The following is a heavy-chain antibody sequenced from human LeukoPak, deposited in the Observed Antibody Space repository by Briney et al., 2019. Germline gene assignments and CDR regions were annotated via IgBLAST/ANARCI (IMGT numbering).Heavy chain of an antibody. CDR1: GGGFTTYA. Sequence: SVKVSCKASGGGFTTYAINWVRQAPGQGLEWMGGIIPIFGTTHYTQKFQGRVTITTDESTSTSYMELSSLRSEDTAVYYCARDPRYGSGSYFISWGQGTLVTVSS. J-gene: IGHJ5*02. D-gene: IGHD3-10*01. CDR3: ARDPRYGSGSYFIS. CDR2: IIPIFGTT. V-gene: IGHV1-69*05.